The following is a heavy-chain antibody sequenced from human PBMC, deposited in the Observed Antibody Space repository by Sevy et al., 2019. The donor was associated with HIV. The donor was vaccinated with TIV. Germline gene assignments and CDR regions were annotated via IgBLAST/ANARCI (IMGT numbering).Heavy chain of an antibody. D-gene: IGHD6-6*01. CDR2: ISGSGGST. CDR3: AKDQFSSSSANPPKDY. Sequence: GGSLRLSCAASGFTFSSYAMSWVRQAPGKGLEWVSAISGSGGSTYYADSVRGRFTITRDNSKNTLYLQMNSLRAEDTAVYYCAKDQFSSSSANPPKDYWGQGTLVTVSS. CDR1: GFTFSSYA. J-gene: IGHJ4*02. V-gene: IGHV3-23*01.